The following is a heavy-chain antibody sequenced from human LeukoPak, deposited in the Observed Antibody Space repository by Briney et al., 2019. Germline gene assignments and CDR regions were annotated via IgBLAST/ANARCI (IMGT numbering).Heavy chain of an antibody. J-gene: IGHJ3*02. D-gene: IGHD1-1*01. CDR3: ARQQIRGKNGKKGGFDI. Sequence: GGSLRLSCAASGFTFSSYAMHWVRQAPGKGLEWVAVISYDGSNKYYADSVKGRFTVSRDNSKNTLYLQMNSLRAEDTAVYYCARQQIRGKNGKKGGFDIWGQGTMVTVSS. CDR1: GFTFSSYA. V-gene: IGHV3-30*04. CDR2: ISYDGSNK.